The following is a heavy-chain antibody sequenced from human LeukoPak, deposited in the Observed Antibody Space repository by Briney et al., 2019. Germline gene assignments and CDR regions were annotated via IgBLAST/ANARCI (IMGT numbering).Heavy chain of an antibody. D-gene: IGHD4-17*01. CDR3: AKRPSDYGDYVTCFDY. V-gene: IGHV3-30*18. CDR1: GFSFISYG. J-gene: IGHJ4*02. Sequence: GSLRLSCAASGFSFISYGMHWVRQAPGKGLEWVGVISDDGRNKKYADSVKGRFTISRDNSKDTLYLQMNSLRDEDTAVYYCAKRPSDYGDYVTCFDYWGQGTLVTVSS. CDR2: ISDDGRNK.